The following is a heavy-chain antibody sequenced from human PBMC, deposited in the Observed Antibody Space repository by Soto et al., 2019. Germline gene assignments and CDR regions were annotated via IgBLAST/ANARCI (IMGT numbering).Heavy chain of an antibody. J-gene: IGHJ4*02. V-gene: IGHV1-18*01. Sequence: QVQLVQSGAEVKEPGASVKISCKTSGYTFISYGMSWLRQAPGQGPEWMGWISGYSGDTNHAQRSQGRVTLTTDASANTAYLELRSLRSDDTAGYYCAGELGYCSGGNCYPFDYWGQGTLVTVSS. CDR3: AGELGYCSGGNCYPFDY. CDR1: GYTFISYG. CDR2: ISGYSGDT. D-gene: IGHD2-15*01.